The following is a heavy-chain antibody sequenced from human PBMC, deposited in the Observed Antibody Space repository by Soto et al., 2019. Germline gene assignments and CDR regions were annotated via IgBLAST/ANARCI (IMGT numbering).Heavy chain of an antibody. Sequence: QITLKESGPTLVKPTQTLTLTCTFSGFSLSTSGVGVGWIRQPPGKALEWLALIYWDDDKRYSPSLKSRLTITKDTSKNQVVLTMTNMDPADTATYYCAHRGVYGDSDYFDYWGQGTLVTVSS. CDR1: GFSLSTSGVG. CDR3: AHRGVYGDSDYFDY. J-gene: IGHJ4*02. CDR2: IYWDDDK. V-gene: IGHV2-5*02. D-gene: IGHD4-17*01.